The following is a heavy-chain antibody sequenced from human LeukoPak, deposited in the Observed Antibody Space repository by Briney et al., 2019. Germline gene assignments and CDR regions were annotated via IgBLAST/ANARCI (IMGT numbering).Heavy chain of an antibody. CDR3: ARAYCSSANCYGGLDY. D-gene: IGHD2-2*01. CDR2: ISTYNGNT. V-gene: IGHV1-18*01. J-gene: IGHJ4*02. Sequence: ASVKVSCKASGYTFTSYGISWVRQAPGQGHEWMGRISTYNGNTNYAQKLQGRVTMTTDTSTSTAYMELRSLRSDDTAVYYCARAYCSSANCYGGLDYWGQGTLVTVSS. CDR1: GYTFTSYG.